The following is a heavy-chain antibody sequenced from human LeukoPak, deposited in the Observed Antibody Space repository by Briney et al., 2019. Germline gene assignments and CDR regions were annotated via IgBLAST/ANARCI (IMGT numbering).Heavy chain of an antibody. Sequence: SVKVSCKAYGGTFSSYAISWVRQAPGQGLEWMGGIIPIFGTANYAQKFQGRVTITADESTSTAYMELSSLRSEDTAVYYCARGPYSSSWYRNWFDPWGQGTLVTVSS. CDR3: ARGPYSSSWYRNWFDP. J-gene: IGHJ5*02. CDR2: IIPIFGTA. CDR1: GGTFSSYA. V-gene: IGHV1-69*13. D-gene: IGHD6-13*01.